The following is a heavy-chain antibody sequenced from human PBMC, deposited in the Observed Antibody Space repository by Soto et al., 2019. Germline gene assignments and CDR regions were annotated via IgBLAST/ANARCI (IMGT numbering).Heavy chain of an antibody. CDR2: IYYSGST. V-gene: IGHV4-31*03. CDR1: GGSISSGGYY. Sequence: PSETLSLTCTVSGGSISSGGYYWSWIRQRPGKGLEWIGYIYYSGSTYYNPSLKSRVTISVDTSKNQFSLKLSSVTAADTAVYYCARDSVGAACFGPWGQGPLVTASS. J-gene: IGHJ5*02. D-gene: IGHD2-15*01. CDR3: ARDSVGAACFGP.